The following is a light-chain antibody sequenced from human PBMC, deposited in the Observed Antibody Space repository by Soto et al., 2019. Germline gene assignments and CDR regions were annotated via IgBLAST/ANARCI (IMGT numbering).Light chain of an antibody. Sequence: EIVLTQSPGTLSVSRGERATLSXRASHSVSRNYLAWYQRKPGXPPRLXXYGXSNRATGIPDRLSGSGSATDFTLTISSIDPYYFAVYYFQQRSNGTRTFGQGTRLEIK. CDR3: QQRSNGTRT. J-gene: IGKJ5*01. V-gene: IGKV3D-20*02. CDR1: HSVSRNY. CDR2: GXS.